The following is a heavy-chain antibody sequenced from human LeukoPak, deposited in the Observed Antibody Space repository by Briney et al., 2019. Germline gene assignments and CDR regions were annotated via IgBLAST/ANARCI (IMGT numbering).Heavy chain of an antibody. V-gene: IGHV4-34*01. D-gene: IGHD1-7*01. CDR3: ARRWNYGRNYYIDV. CDR2: INDSGRI. Sequence: SETLSLTCAVYGGSFSNYYWSWIRQPPGKGLEWIGEINDSGRINYNSSLMSRVTVSVDTSKNQFSLRLTSVTATDTAVYYCARRWNYGRNYYIDVWGNGATVSVSS. CDR1: GGSFSNYY. J-gene: IGHJ6*03.